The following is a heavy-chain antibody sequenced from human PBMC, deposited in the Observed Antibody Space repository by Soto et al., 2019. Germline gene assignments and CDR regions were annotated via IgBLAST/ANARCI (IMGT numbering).Heavy chain of an antibody. V-gene: IGHV3-30-3*01. D-gene: IGHD3-3*01. CDR2: ISYDGSNK. CDR3: ARDRYDFWSGYYAFDY. Sequence: GGSLRLSCAASGFTFSSYAMHWVRQAPCKGLEWVAVISYDGSNKYYADSVKGRFTISRDNSKNTLYLQMNSLRAEDTAVYYCARDRYDFWSGYYAFDYWGQGTLVTVSS. CDR1: GFTFSSYA. J-gene: IGHJ4*02.